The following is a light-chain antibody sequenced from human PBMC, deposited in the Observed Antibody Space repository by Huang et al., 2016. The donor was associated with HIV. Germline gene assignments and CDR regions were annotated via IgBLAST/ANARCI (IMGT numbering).Light chain of an antibody. Sequence: EIVMTQSPATLSVSPGERATLSCRASQSVSSNLAWDQQKPGQAPRLLIYAASTRATGIPARFSCSGSGTEFTLTISSLQSEDFAVYYCQQYNNWPRTFGQGTKVEIK. J-gene: IGKJ1*01. CDR3: QQYNNWPRT. CDR2: AAS. V-gene: IGKV3-15*01. CDR1: QSVSSN.